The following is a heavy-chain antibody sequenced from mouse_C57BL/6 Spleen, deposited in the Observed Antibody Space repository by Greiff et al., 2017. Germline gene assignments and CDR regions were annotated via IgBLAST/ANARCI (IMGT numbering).Heavy chain of an antibody. CDR2: INPGSGGT. CDR3: ARLGAGSSFDY. J-gene: IGHJ2*01. CDR1: GYAFTNYL. V-gene: IGHV1-54*01. Sequence: QVQLKESGAELVRPGTSVKVSCKASGYAFTNYLIEWVKQRPGQGLEWIGVINPGSGGTNYNEKFKGKATLTADKSSSTAYMQLSSLTSEDSAVYFCARLGAGSSFDYWGQGTTLTVSS. D-gene: IGHD1-3*01.